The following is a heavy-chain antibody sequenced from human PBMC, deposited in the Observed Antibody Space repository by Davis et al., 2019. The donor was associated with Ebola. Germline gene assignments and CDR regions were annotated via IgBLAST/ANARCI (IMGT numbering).Heavy chain of an antibody. CDR1: GGSFSGYY. CDR2: INHSGST. D-gene: IGHD2-2*01. J-gene: IGHJ4*02. CDR3: ASRNKYCSSTSCPKAFDY. Sequence: MPSETLSLTCAVSGGSFSGYYWSWIRQPPGKGLEWIGEINHSGSTNYNPSPKSRVAISVDTSKNQFSLTLSSVTAADTAVYYCASRNKYCSSTSCPKAFDYWGQGTLVTVSS. V-gene: IGHV4-34*01.